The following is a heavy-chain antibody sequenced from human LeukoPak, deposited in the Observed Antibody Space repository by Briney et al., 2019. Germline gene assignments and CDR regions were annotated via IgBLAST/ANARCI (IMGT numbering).Heavy chain of an antibody. J-gene: IGHJ5*02. D-gene: IGHD5-24*01. CDR1: GGSISSYY. CDR2: IYYSGST. V-gene: IGHV4-59*06. CDR3: ARDSPTSAFDP. Sequence: PSETLSLTCTVSGGSISSYYWSWIRQHPGKGLEWIGYIYYSGSTYYNPSLKSRVTISVDTSKNQFSLKLSSVTAADTAVYYCARDSPTSAFDPWGQGTLVTVSS.